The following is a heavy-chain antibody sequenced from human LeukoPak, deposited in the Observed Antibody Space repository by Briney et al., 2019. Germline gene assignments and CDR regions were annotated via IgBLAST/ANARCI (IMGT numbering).Heavy chain of an antibody. Sequence: PGGSLSLSCAASGFTVSSNYMSWVRQAPGKGLEWVSVIYSGGSTYYADSVKGRFTISRDNSKNTLYLQMNSLRAEDTAVYYCARGSYYYYMDVWGKGTTVTVSS. V-gene: IGHV3-66*02. CDR1: GFTVSSNY. CDR2: IYSGGST. J-gene: IGHJ6*03. CDR3: ARGSYYYYMDV.